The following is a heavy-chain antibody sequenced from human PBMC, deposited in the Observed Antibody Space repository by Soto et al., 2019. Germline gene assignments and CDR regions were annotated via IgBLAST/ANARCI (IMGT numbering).Heavy chain of an antibody. Sequence: QITLKESGPTLVEPTQTLTLTCSFSGFSLTNSGVGVGWFRQAPGKALECLGIIYWDNDRRYNPSLKTRLTITKDTSKNQVVLTMTYMETVDTGTYYCAHRVSYSCSWDVGLFDSWGQGTPVTVS. V-gene: IGHV2-5*02. D-gene: IGHD2-15*01. CDR1: GFSLTNSGVG. CDR3: AHRVSYSCSWDVGLFDS. CDR2: IYWDNDR. J-gene: IGHJ5*01.